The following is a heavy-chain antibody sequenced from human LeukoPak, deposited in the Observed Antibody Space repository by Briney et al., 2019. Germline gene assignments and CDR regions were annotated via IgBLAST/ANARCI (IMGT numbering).Heavy chain of an antibody. Sequence: SETLSLTCTVSGGSISNSSYYWGWIRQPPGKGLEWIGSIYYSESTYYNPSLKSRVTISVDTSKNQFSLKVSSVTATDTAMYYCAREPSYDFWTGYYFDYWGQGTLVTVSS. CDR3: AREPSYDFWTGYYFDY. V-gene: IGHV4-39*02. D-gene: IGHD3-3*01. CDR1: GGSISNSSYY. CDR2: IYYSEST. J-gene: IGHJ4*02.